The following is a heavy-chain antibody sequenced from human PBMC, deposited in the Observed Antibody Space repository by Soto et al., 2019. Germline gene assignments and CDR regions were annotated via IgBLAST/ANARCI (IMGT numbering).Heavy chain of an antibody. J-gene: IGHJ4*02. V-gene: IGHV1-69*06. CDR3: ARDMITMVRGSPPGGTQGN. CDR2: VIPIFGTA. CDR1: GCTFSSYA. Sequence: SVKVSCKASGCTFSSYAISWVRQAPGQGLEWMGGVIPIFGTANYAQKFQGRVTITADKSTSTAYMELSSLRSEDTAVYYCARDMITMVRGSPPGGTQGNWGQGTLVTVSS. D-gene: IGHD3-10*01.